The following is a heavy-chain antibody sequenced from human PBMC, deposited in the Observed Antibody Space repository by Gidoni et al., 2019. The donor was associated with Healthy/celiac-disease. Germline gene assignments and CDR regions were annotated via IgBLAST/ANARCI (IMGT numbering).Heavy chain of an antibody. V-gene: IGHV3-66*02. Sequence: AASGFTVSSNYMSWVRQAPGKGLEWVSVIYSGGTTYFADSVKGRFTISRDNSKNTVYLQMNSLRAEDTAVYYCARGYSGSYYLFDYWGQGTLVTVSS. D-gene: IGHD1-26*01. J-gene: IGHJ4*02. CDR1: GFTVSSNY. CDR3: ARGYSGSYYLFDY. CDR2: IYSGGTT.